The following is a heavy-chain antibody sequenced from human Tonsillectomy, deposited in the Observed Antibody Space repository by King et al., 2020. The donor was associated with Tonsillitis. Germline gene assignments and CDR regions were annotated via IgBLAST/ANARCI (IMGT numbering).Heavy chain of an antibody. D-gene: IGHD3-10*01. Sequence: VQLVESGGGLIQPGGSLRLCCAASGFTVSSNYMSWVRQAPGKVLEWVSVIYSGGSTYYADSVKGRFTISRDNSKNTLYLQMNSLRAEDTAVYYCARDRGLSLYYYYGMDVWGQGTTVTVSS. CDR2: IYSGGST. V-gene: IGHV3-53*01. CDR3: ARDRGLSLYYYYGMDV. J-gene: IGHJ6*02. CDR1: GFTVSSNY.